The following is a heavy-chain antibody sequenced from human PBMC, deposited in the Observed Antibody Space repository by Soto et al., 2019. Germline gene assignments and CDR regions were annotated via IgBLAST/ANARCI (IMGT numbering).Heavy chain of an antibody. CDR2: IYHSGST. V-gene: IGHV4-30-2*01. CDR1: GGSISSGGYS. CDR3: ASSRGSPVSLDY. Sequence: QLQLQESGSGLVKPSQTLSLTCAVSGGSISSGGYSWSWIRQPPGKGLEWIGYIYHSGSTYYNPSVKIRVTTSVDRSKNRFSRKLSSVTAADTAVYYCASSRGSPVSLDYWGQGTLVTVSS. J-gene: IGHJ4*02. D-gene: IGHD1-26*01.